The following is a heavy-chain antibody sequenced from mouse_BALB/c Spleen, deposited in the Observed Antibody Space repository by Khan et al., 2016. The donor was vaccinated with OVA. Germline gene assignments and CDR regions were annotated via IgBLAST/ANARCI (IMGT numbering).Heavy chain of an antibody. CDR1: GFTFTNYG. CDR3: ARVGDYGPIDY. J-gene: IGHJ4*01. Sequence: QIQLVQSGPELETPGETVQISCKASGFTFTNYGMHWVRQAPGKGLKWMGWIYTYTGKPHFTDDFKGRVTLSLDTSASTAYLQINSLKNEDTDKYVCARVGDYGPIDYWGQGTTVTVSS. D-gene: IGHD1-1*01. CDR2: IYTYTGKP. V-gene: IGHV9-3-1*01.